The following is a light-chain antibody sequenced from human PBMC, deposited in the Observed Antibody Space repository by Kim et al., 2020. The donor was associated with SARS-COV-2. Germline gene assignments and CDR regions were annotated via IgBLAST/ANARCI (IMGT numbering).Light chain of an antibody. CDR1: KLGDKY. V-gene: IGLV3-1*01. Sequence: VSPGQTATISCSGDKLGDKYTCWYQQKPGQSPVLVIFQDKKRPSGIPERFSGSSSGNTATLTISGTQAMDEADYFCQTWDTSSLVFGGGTKLTVL. J-gene: IGLJ2*01. CDR3: QTWDTSSLV. CDR2: QDK.